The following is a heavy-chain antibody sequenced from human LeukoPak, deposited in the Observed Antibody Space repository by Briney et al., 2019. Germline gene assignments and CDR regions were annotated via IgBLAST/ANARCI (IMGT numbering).Heavy chain of an antibody. J-gene: IGHJ5*02. V-gene: IGHV1-69*05. CDR2: IIPIFGTA. CDR1: GGTFSSYA. Sequence: GASVKVSCKASGGTFSSYAISWVRQAPGQGLEWMGGIIPIFGTANYAQKFQGRVTITTDESTSTAYMELSSLRSEDTVVYYCARDNYCSSTSCHNWFDPWGQGTLVTVSS. D-gene: IGHD2-2*01. CDR3: ARDNYCSSTSCHNWFDP.